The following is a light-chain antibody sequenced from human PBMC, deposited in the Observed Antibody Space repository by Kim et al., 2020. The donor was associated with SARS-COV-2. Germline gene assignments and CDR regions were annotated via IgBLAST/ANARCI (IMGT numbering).Light chain of an antibody. CDR1: QSITNNY. V-gene: IGKV3-20*01. J-gene: IGKJ1*01. CDR2: GAS. CDR3: QQYGNSPSTT. Sequence: EIVLTQSPDTLSLSPGERATLSCRASQSITNNYLAWYQQKPGQAPRLLISGASSRATGIPDRFIGSGSGTDFTLSITRLEPEDFAVYYCQQYGNSPSTTFRQGTKVDIK.